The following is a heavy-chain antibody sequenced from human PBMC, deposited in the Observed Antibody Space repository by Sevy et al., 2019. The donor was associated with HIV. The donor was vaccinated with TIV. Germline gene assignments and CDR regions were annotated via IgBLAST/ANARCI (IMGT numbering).Heavy chain of an antibody. CDR3: TTSIVGAT. CDR2: INSKTDGGTT. V-gene: IGHV3-15*01. CDR1: GFTFSNAW. D-gene: IGHD1-26*01. Sequence: GGSLRLSCAASGFTFSNAWMSWVRQAPGKGLEWVGRINSKTDGGTTDYAAPMKGRFTISRDDSKNTLYLQMNSLKTEDTAVYYCTTSIVGATWGQGTLVTVSS. J-gene: IGHJ5*02.